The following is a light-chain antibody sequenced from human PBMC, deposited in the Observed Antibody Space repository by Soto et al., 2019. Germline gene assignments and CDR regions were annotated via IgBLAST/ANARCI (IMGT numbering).Light chain of an antibody. CDR2: QVS. Sequence: VMFAHSPLALPVTLADPGLIFCSSSLVLVYSEAGTYLSWFQQRPGQSPRRLLSQVSSRYSGAPDRFSGSGSGTDFTLKISSVEADDVAVYYCMKNTHWPINCGQGTRREIK. CDR1: LVLVYSEAGTY. V-gene: IGKV2-30*01. J-gene: IGKJ5*01. CDR3: MKNTHWPIN.